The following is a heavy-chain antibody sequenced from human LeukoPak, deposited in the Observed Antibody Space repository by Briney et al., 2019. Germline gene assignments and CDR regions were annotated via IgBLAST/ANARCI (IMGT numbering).Heavy chain of an antibody. CDR1: GGSISSGGYY. D-gene: IGHD3-16*01. J-gene: IGHJ4*02. CDR3: ARAPRGTLGFNYYFDY. CDR2: IYYSGST. V-gene: IGHV4-31*03. Sequence: SETLSLNCPVSGGSISSGGYYWSWIRQHPGKGLEWIGYIYYSGSTYYNPSLKSRVTISVDTSNNQFSLKLSSVTAADTAVYYCARAPRGTLGFNYYFDYWGQGTLVTVSS.